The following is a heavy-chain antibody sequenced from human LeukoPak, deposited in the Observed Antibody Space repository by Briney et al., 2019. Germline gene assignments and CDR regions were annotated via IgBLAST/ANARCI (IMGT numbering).Heavy chain of an antibody. Sequence: SETLSLTCTVSGDSISSGYYWGWIRQPPGKGLEWIGSFYHSGSTYYNPSLKSRVTISVDTSKNQFSLKLSSVTAAGTAMYYCARDNDQLGLDPFDYWGQGTLVTVSS. CDR1: GDSISSGYY. V-gene: IGHV4-38-2*02. J-gene: IGHJ4*02. CDR3: ARDNDQLGLDPFDY. D-gene: IGHD1-1*01. CDR2: FYHSGST.